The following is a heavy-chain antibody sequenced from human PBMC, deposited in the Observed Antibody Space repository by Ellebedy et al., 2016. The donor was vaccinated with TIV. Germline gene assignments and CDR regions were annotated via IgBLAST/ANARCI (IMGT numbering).Heavy chain of an antibody. D-gene: IGHD2-15*01. CDR2: INPSGGST. CDR1: GYTFTSYY. CDR3: ATDRSRWEGGLDY. J-gene: IGHJ4*02. Sequence: ASVKVSXXASGYTFTSYYMHWVRQAPGQGLEWMGIINPSGGSTSYAQKFQGRVTMTEDTSTDTAYMELSSLRSEDTAVYYCATDRSRWEGGLDYWGQGTLVTVSS. V-gene: IGHV1-46*01.